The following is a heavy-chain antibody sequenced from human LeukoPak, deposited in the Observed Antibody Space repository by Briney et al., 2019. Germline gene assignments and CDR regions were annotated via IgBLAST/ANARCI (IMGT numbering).Heavy chain of an antibody. CDR2: INHSGST. Sequence: SETLSLICAVYGGSFSGYYWSWIRQPPGKGLEWIGEINHSGSTNYNPSLKSRVTISVDTSKNQFSLKLSSVTAADTAVYYCARDQSHIKFGYWGQGTLVTVSS. V-gene: IGHV4-34*01. CDR1: GGSFSGYY. J-gene: IGHJ4*02. CDR3: ARDQSHIKFGY. D-gene: IGHD2-21*01.